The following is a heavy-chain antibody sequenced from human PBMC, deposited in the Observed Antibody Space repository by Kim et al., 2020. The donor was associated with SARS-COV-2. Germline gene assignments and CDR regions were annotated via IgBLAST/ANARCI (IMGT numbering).Heavy chain of an antibody. V-gene: IGHV3-48*04. CDR3: LSQSGYDSSGYTDAFDI. CDR1: GFTFSSYS. D-gene: IGHD3-22*01. J-gene: IGHJ3*02. Sequence: GGSLRLSCAASGFTFSSYSMNWVRQAPGKGLEWVSYISSSSSTIYYADSVKGRFTISRDNAKNSLYLQMNSLRAEDTAVYYCLSQSGYDSSGYTDAFDIWGQGTMVTVSS. CDR2: ISSSSSTI.